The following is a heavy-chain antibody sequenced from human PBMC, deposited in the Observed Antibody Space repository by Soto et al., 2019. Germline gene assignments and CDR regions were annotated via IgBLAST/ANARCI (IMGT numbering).Heavy chain of an antibody. D-gene: IGHD2-15*01. V-gene: IGHV3-30-3*01. J-gene: IGHJ3*02. CDR2: ISYDGSNK. CDR1: GFTFSSYA. Sequence: GGSLRLSCXASGFTFSSYAMHWVRQAPGKGLEWVTVISYDGSNKYYTDSVKGRFTISRDNSKNTLYLQINSLRPEDTAVYYCARGWPPGGQDIVVVVAAKDPGAFDIWGQGTMVTVSS. CDR3: ARGWPPGGQDIVVVVAAKDPGAFDI.